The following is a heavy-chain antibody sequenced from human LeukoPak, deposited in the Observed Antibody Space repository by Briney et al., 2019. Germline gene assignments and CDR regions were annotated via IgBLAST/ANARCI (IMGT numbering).Heavy chain of an antibody. CDR1: GASISSYY. V-gene: IGHV4-59*01. J-gene: IGHJ6*02. D-gene: IGHD1-1*01. Sequence: SETLSLTCTVSGASISSYYWSWIRQPPGKGLEWIGYIYYSGSTNYNPSLKSRVTISVDTSKNQFSLKLSSVTAADTAVYYCARGPQAWKVWGQGTTVTVSS. CDR2: IYYSGST. CDR3: ARGPQAWKV.